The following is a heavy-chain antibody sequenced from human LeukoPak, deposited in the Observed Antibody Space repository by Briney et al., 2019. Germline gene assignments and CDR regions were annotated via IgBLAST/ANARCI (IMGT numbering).Heavy chain of an antibody. J-gene: IGHJ4*02. D-gene: IGHD2-15*01. CDR2: ISATGSGT. V-gene: IGHV3-23*01. CDR1: GVTFTSYA. Sequence: GGSLRLSCEASGVTFTSYAMRGVRQAPGEGLGWVSSISATGSGTFYADSMNGRFTISSDNAKQTFFLQMKTLRPGDTALYYCAKGTDTSGRQNFDFWGQGTLVTVSS. CDR3: AKGTDTSGRQNFDF.